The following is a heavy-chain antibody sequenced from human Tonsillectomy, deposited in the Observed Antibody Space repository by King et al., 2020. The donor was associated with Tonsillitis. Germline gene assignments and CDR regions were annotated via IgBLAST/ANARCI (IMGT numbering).Heavy chain of an antibody. D-gene: IGHD4-23*01. Sequence: VQLVESGGGLVQPGGSLRLSCEASGVTFSSDAMKWGGQAHGKGLEWVSAIIVSGGCTYCGDSVKGRVSSSRDNSKNKVYLQMKSLRAEDTTVYYCAKGFLTTVVTQEFPPDWGQGTLVTVSS. J-gene: IGHJ4*02. CDR1: GVTFSSDA. CDR2: IIVSGGCT. CDR3: AKGFLTTVVTQEFPPD. V-gene: IGHV3-23*04.